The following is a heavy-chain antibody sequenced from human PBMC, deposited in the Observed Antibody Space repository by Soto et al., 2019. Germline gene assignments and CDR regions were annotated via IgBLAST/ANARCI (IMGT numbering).Heavy chain of an antibody. CDR2: LNFRGDSA. D-gene: IGHD2-15*01. Sequence: EVQLLXSGGGLVQXGGSLXLSCAASGFTFSTYXMTXXXXXXXXXXXXXSSLNFRGDSASYADSVKGRFTISRDNSKNTLYLQMDSLXXXXXXXXXXXXXXXXXXXXXXXXXXIIGAFDVWGQGTMVIVSS. J-gene: IGHJ3*01. V-gene: IGHV3-23*01. CDR1: GFTFSTYX. CDR3: XXXXXXXXXXXXXXXXIIGAFDV.